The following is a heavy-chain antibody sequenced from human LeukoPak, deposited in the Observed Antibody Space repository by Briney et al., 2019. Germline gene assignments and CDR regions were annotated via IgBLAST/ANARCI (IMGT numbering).Heavy chain of an antibody. J-gene: IGHJ4*02. Sequence: GGSLRLSCAASGFTFSSYAMSWVRQAPGKGLEWVSAISNSGGSTNYADSVKGRFTISRDNSKNTLYLQMNSLRAEDTAVYHCAKGYDYVWGSSRYNAFDYWGQGTLVTVSS. CDR1: GFTFSSYA. CDR3: AKGYDYVWGSSRYNAFDY. V-gene: IGHV3-23*01. D-gene: IGHD3-16*02. CDR2: ISNSGGST.